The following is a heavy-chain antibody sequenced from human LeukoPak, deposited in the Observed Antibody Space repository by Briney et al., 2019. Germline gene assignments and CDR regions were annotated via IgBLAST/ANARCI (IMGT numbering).Heavy chain of an antibody. V-gene: IGHV1-18*01. Sequence: GASVKVSCKASGYTFTSYGISWVRQAPGQGLEWMGWISAYNGNTNYAQKVQGRVTVTTDTSTSTAYMELRSLRSDDTAVYYCARASYYYDTSGAGAFDIWGQGTMVTVSS. J-gene: IGHJ3*02. D-gene: IGHD3-22*01. CDR1: GYTFTSYG. CDR3: ARASYYYDTSGAGAFDI. CDR2: ISAYNGNT.